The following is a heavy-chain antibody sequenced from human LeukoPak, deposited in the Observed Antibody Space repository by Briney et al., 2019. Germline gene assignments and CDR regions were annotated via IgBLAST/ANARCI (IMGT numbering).Heavy chain of an antibody. CDR2: INHSGST. J-gene: IGHJ4*02. CDR1: GGSFSGYY. CDR3: ASLMMTGGYNFDY. V-gene: IGHV4-34*01. Sequence: SETLSLTCAVYGGSFSGYYWSWIRQPPGKGLEWIGEINHSGSTNYNPSLKSRVTISVDTSKNQFSLKLSSVTAADTAVYYCASLMMTGGYNFDYWGQGTLVTVSS. D-gene: IGHD3-16*01.